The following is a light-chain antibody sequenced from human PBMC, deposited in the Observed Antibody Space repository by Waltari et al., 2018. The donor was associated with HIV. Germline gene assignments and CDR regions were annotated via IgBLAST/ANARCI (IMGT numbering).Light chain of an antibody. CDR1: KLGDKY. J-gene: IGLJ1*01. CDR3: QAWDSSTGLYV. V-gene: IGLV3-1*01. CDR2: QDS. Sequence: SYELTQPPSVSVSPGQTASITCSGDKLGDKYACWYQQKPGQSPVLVIYQDSKRPSGFPERFSGSNSGNTATLTISGTQAMDEADYYCQAWDSSTGLYVFGTGTKVTVL.